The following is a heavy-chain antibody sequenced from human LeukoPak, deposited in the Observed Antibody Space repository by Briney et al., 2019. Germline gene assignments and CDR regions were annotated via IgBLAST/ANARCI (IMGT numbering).Heavy chain of an antibody. Sequence: GGSLRLSCAVSGFTLRSYSMNWVRRAPGEGLEWVSSISRSSTYIYYADSVKGRFTISRDNSKNTLYLKMNSLRAEDTAVYYCGRALGGYYYGMGVWGQGTTVTDSS. CDR3: GRALGGYYYGMGV. J-gene: IGHJ6*02. CDR2: ISRSSTYI. V-gene: IGHV3-21*01. CDR1: GFTLRSYS. D-gene: IGHD3-16*01.